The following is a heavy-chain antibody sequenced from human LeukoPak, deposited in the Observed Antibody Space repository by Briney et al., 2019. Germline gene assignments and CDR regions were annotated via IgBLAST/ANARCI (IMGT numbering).Heavy chain of an antibody. D-gene: IGHD6-19*01. J-gene: IGHJ6*03. Sequence: GGSLRLSCAASGFTFSSYWMHWVRQAPGKGLVWVSRINSDGSSTSYADSVKGRFTISRDNAKNTLYLQMNSLRAEDTAVYYCARAPPRQTLQSSGLAPGDYYYMDVWGKGTTVTVSS. CDR3: ARAPPRQTLQSSGLAPGDYYYMDV. V-gene: IGHV3-74*01. CDR1: GFTFSSYW. CDR2: INSDGSST.